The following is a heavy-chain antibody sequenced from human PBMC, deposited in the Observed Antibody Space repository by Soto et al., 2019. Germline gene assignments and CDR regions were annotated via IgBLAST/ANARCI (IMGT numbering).Heavy chain of an antibody. D-gene: IGHD1-26*01. CDR2: IFPNGRDK. CDR3: ARDDEHGSNCDLAC. Sequence: QVQLVQSGGGVVQPGRSLRLSCAASGFNFNTYFMQWVRQAPGKGLEWVAMIFPNGRDKEYADSVKGRFTISRYNSNNRMYLQMESLRPEDTAVYYCARDDEHGSNCDLACCGQGALVTVSS. J-gene: IGHJ4*02. CDR1: GFNFNTYF. V-gene: IGHV3-30*13.